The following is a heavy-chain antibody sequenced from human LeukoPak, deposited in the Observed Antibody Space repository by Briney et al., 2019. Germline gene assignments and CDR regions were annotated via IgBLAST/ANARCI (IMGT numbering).Heavy chain of an antibody. V-gene: IGHV1-18*01. CDR3: AREKLNLPRRTRGPGGLAP. CDR2: ISAYNGNT. Sequence: ASVKVSCKASGYTFTSYGISWVRQAPGQGLEWMGWISAYNGNTNYAQKLQGRVTMTTDTSTSTAYMELRSLRSDDTAVYYCAREKLNLPRRTRGPGGLAPGGRGPLVPVSS. CDR1: GYTFTSYG. D-gene: IGHD3-10*01. J-gene: IGHJ5*02.